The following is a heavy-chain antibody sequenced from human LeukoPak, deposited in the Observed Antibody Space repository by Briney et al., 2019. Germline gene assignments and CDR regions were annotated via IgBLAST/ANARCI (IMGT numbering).Heavy chain of an antibody. D-gene: IGHD4-23*01. CDR3: ARDTGRAGGKEYYYYGMDV. CDR2: ISAYNGNT. CDR1: GYTFTSYG. J-gene: IGHJ6*02. Sequence: ASVKVSCKASGYTFTSYGISWVRQAPGQGLEWMGWISAYNGNTNYAQKLQGRVTMTTDTSTSTAYMELRSLRSEDTAVYYCARDTGRAGGKEYYYYGMDVWGQGTTVTVSS. V-gene: IGHV1-18*01.